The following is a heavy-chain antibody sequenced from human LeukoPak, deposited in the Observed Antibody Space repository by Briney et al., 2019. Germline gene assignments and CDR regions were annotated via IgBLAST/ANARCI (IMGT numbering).Heavy chain of an antibody. CDR1: GGSISSGDYY. Sequence: SETLSLTCTVSGGSISSGDYYWSWVRQPLGKGLEWIGYIYYGGSTYYNPSLKSRVTISVDTSKNQFSLKLSSVTAADTAVYYCARLGSEGFYFDYWGQGTLVTVSS. CDR3: ARLGSEGFYFDY. CDR2: IYYGGST. D-gene: IGHD3-10*01. V-gene: IGHV4-30-4*01. J-gene: IGHJ4*02.